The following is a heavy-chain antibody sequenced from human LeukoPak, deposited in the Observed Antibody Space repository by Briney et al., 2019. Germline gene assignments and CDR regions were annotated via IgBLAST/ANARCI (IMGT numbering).Heavy chain of an antibody. CDR2: ISIGGTI. V-gene: IGHV3-48*04. CDR1: GFTFSSYS. J-gene: IGHJ6*02. Sequence: GGSLRLSCAASGFTFSSYSMNWVRQAPGKGLEWVSYISIGGTIYYADSVKGRFTISRDNAKNSLYLQLNSLRAEDTAVYYCARADALYGMDVWGQGTTVTVS. CDR3: ARADALYGMDV.